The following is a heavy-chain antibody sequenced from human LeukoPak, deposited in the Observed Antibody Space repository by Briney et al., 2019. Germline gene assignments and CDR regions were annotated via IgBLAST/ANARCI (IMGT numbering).Heavy chain of an antibody. D-gene: IGHD6-19*01. J-gene: IGHJ6*04. Sequence: GESLKISCKGSGYSFTTYWIGWVRQMPGKGLEWMGIIYPGDSEIRYSPSFQGQVTISADKSINTAYLQWSSLKASDTAMYYCARHNGKYGSGWFNYDYGMDVWGKGTTVTVSS. CDR1: GYSFTTYW. CDR2: IYPGDSEI. V-gene: IGHV5-51*01. CDR3: ARHNGKYGSGWFNYDYGMDV.